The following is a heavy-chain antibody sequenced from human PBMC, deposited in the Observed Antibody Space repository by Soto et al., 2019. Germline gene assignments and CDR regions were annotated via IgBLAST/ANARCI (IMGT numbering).Heavy chain of an antibody. Sequence: LSLTCTVSGGSISNSDSYWVWIRQPPGKGLEWVGSIYYGGTTYYNPSLKSRVTISVDTSKNLFSLHLNSVTAADTAIYYCARRGLILMPIWGQGTLVTVS. CDR3: ARRGLILMPI. CDR1: GGSISNSDSY. V-gene: IGHV4-39*02. CDR2: IYYGGTT. J-gene: IGHJ3*02. D-gene: IGHD2-8*01.